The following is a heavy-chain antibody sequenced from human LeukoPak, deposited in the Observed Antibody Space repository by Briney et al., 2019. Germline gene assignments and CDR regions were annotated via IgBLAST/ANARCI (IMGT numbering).Heavy chain of an antibody. CDR3: VRDFWSGYYKGLFDY. V-gene: IGHV4-39*01. J-gene: IGHJ4*02. CDR2: IYYSGST. CDR1: GGSISSSSYY. Sequence: SETLSLTCTVSGGSISSSSYYWGWIRQPPGKGLEWIGSIYYSGSTYYNPSLKSRATISVDTSKHEFSLKLSSVTAADTAVYYCVRDFWSGYYKGLFDYWGQGTLVTVSS. D-gene: IGHD3-3*01.